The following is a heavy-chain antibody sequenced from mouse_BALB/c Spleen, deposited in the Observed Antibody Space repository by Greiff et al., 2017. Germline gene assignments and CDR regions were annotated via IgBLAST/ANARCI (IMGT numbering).Heavy chain of an antibody. J-gene: IGHJ1*01. CDR2: INPSNGRT. CDR1: GYTFTSYW. D-gene: IGHD2-1*01. V-gene: IGHV1S81*02. Sequence: VQLQQPGAELVKPGASVKLSCKASGYTFTSYWMHWVKQRPGQGLEWIGEINPSNGRTNYNEKFKSKATLTVDKSSSTAYMQLSSLTSEDSAVYYCAREGDYGNYGWYFDVWGAGTTVTVSS. CDR3: AREGDYGNYGWYFDV.